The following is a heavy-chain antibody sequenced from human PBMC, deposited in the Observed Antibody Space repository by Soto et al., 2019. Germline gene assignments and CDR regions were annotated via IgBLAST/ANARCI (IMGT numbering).Heavy chain of an antibody. CDR3: ARDEDKVRGIFPYAFGMDL. Sequence: GWSLRLSCTASGFTFINYEMNWVRQAPGKGPEWLSYVSKSGTTTYYADAVKGRLTISRDNAKSSLYLEVNNLRAEDTAVYYCARDEDKVRGIFPYAFGMDLWGQGTVVTVSS. CDR2: VSKSGTTT. J-gene: IGHJ6*02. CDR1: GFTFINYE. V-gene: IGHV3-48*03. D-gene: IGHD3-10*01.